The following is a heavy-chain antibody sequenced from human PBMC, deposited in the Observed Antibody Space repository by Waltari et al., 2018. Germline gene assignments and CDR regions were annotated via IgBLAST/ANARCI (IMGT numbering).Heavy chain of an antibody. J-gene: IGHJ4*02. CDR3: ARVPAAAIVEGYFDY. CDR2: INHSGST. Sequence: QVQLQQWGAGLLKPSETLSLTCAVYGGSFSGYYWSWIRQPPEKGLEWIGEINHSGSTNYNPSRESRLTISVDTSKNQFSLKLSSVTAADTAVYYCARVPAAAIVEGYFDYWGQGTLVTVSS. V-gene: IGHV4-34*02. CDR1: GGSFSGYY. D-gene: IGHD2-2*02.